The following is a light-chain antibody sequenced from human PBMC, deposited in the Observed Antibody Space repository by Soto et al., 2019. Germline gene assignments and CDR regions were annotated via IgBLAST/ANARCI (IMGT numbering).Light chain of an antibody. CDR2: AAC. J-gene: IGKJ4*01. CDR3: QQLSNYPFT. Sequence: DIQFTPSPSFLSASVGARVAITYRARQGVSRYVAWYQQEQGKPPELSIFAACTLQSGVPPRVSDCATATEFTLTSDRLQDEDFSTYYCQQLSNYPFTFSGGTKVDLK. V-gene: IGKV1-9*01. CDR1: QGVSRY.